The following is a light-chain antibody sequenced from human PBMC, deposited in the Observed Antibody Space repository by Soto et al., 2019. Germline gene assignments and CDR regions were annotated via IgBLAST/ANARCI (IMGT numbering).Light chain of an antibody. Sequence: DIQMTQSPSSLSASVGDRVTITCRASHDISVYLAWYKQKPGKVPKLLIYSASTLQSGVPSRFSGSGSGTDFTLTISSLQPEDVATYFCQKFNTAPLTFGQGTRLEIK. V-gene: IGKV1-27*01. CDR1: HDISVY. J-gene: IGKJ5*01. CDR2: SAS. CDR3: QKFNTAPLT.